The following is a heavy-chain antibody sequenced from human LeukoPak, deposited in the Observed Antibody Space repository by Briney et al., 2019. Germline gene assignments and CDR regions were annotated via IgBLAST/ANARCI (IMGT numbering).Heavy chain of an antibody. Sequence: GASVKVSRKASVYTLTGDYMHCVPQAPGQGLEWMGLINPNSGGTNYAQKFQGRVTMTRDTSISTAYMELSRLRSDDTAVYYCARADRGFYWGQGTLVTVSS. CDR1: VYTLTGDY. V-gene: IGHV1-2*02. J-gene: IGHJ4*02. CDR3: ARADRGFY. CDR2: INPNSGGT.